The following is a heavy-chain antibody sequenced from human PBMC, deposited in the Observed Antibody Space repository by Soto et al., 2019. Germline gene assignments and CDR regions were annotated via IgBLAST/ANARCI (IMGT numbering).Heavy chain of an antibody. D-gene: IGHD4-17*01. J-gene: IGHJ6*03. CDR1: GGSVNSDNFS. CDR3: VRLPPTGTPGRNFYFYMDV. Sequence: QLRLQESGPRLLRPSATLSLTCAVSGGSVNSDNFSWGWVRQPPGKGPEWVATIHNGGAATYNPSLRRRVSISMYTSRNEISMRLTSVTAAYTSLYHCVRLPPTGTPGRNFYFYMDVWGKGTTVTVSS. V-gene: IGHV4-39*01. CDR2: IHNGGAA.